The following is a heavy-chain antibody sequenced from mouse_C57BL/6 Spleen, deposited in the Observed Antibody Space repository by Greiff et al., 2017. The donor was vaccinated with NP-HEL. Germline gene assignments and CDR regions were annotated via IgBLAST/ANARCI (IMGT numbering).Heavy chain of an antibody. Sequence: EVKVVESGGDLVKPGGSLKLSCAASGFTFSSYGMSWVRQTPDKRLEWVATISSGGSYTYYPDSVKGRFTISRDNDKNTLYLQMSSLKSEDTAMYYCARHFLYYGSSYGYWYFDVWGTGTTVTVSS. CDR2: ISSGGSYT. CDR1: GFTFSSYG. V-gene: IGHV5-6*01. D-gene: IGHD1-1*01. CDR3: ARHFLYYGSSYGYWYFDV. J-gene: IGHJ1*03.